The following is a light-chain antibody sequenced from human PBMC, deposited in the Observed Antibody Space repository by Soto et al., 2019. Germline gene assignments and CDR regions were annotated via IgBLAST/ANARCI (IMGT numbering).Light chain of an antibody. V-gene: IGKV3-15*01. Sequence: EVVMTQAPATLSVSPGERATLSCRASQSVSSNFLAWYQQKPGQAPSLLIYGVSIRATGIPARFSGSGSGTEFTLTISSLQSEDFAVYYCQPYSAWTLTFGGGTKVEI. CDR3: QPYSAWTLT. CDR2: GVS. CDR1: QSVSSN. J-gene: IGKJ4*01.